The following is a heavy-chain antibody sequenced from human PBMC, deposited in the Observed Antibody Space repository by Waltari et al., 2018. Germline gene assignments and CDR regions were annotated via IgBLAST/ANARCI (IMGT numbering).Heavy chain of an antibody. CDR3: ASYHYYSYDV. CDR1: GFIYSTYW. CDR2: IDTVVGSGT. D-gene: IGHD3-22*01. Sequence: EVQLAESGGGIVQPGGCLRLACEGCGFIYSTYWMQWSRQVPGKGLVWASRIDTVVGSGTSYSDSVKSHFTISRHNAKNTLYLQMNCLGAEDTGVYYCASYHYYSYDVWGTGTPVTVSS. J-gene: IGHJ6*04. V-gene: IGHV3-74*01.